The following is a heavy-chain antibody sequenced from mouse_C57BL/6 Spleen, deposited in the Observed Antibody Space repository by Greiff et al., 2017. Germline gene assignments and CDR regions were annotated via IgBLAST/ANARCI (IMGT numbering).Heavy chain of an antibody. CDR3: ARGGNWDGFAY. J-gene: IGHJ3*01. CDR2: ISYDGSN. V-gene: IGHV3-6*01. Sequence: ESGPGLVKPSQSLSLTCSVTGYSITSGYYWNWIRQFPGNKLEWMGYISYDGSNNYNPSLKNRISITRDTSKNQFFLKLNSVTTEDTATYYCARGGNWDGFAYWGQGTLVTVSA. CDR1: GYSITSGYY. D-gene: IGHD4-1*01.